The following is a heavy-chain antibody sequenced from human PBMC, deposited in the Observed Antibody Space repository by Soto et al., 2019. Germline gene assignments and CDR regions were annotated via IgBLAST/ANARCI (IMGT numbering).Heavy chain of an antibody. Sequence: QVQLQQWGAGLLKPSETLSLTCAVYGGSFSGYYWSWIRQPPGKGLEWIGEINHSGSTNYNPSLKSRVTISVDTSKNQFSLKLSSVTAADTAVYYCARGYGSASLGFDYWGQGTLVTVSS. CDR2: INHSGST. CDR1: GGSFSGYY. CDR3: ARGYGSASLGFDY. V-gene: IGHV4-34*01. D-gene: IGHD3-10*01. J-gene: IGHJ4*02.